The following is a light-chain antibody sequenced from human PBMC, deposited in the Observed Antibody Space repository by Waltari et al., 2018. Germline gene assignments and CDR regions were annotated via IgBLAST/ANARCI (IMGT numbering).Light chain of an antibody. Sequence: SYELTQPPSVSVSPGQTATITCPGEGLGDKYVGWYQQKPGQSPVAVIYSDDKRPAGIPERFSGSNSGNTATLTIGGTQTTDEGDYYCQAWDDTTVVFGAGTKVTV. CDR2: SDD. V-gene: IGLV3-1*01. CDR3: QAWDDTTVV. J-gene: IGLJ2*01. CDR1: GLGDKY.